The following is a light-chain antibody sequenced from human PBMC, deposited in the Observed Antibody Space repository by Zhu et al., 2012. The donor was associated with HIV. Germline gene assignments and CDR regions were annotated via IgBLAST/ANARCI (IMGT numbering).Light chain of an antibody. CDR1: QDINFH. J-gene: IGKJ1*01. CDR2: RAS. V-gene: IGKV1-27*01. Sequence: DIQMTQSPSSLSVSIGDRVTITCRASQDINFHLARYQQKPGRVPKLLISRASTLQSGVPSRFSGGASGTDFALTISSLQPEDVATYFCQNYDSGPETFGQGTTVDIK. CDR3: QNYDSGPET.